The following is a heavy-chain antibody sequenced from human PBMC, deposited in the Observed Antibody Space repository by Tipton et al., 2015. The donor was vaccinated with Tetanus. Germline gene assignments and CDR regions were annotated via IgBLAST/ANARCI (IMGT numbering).Heavy chain of an antibody. D-gene: IGHD3-10*01. CDR1: GYTFTRYW. V-gene: IGHV3-73*01. CDR2: IRSKANGYAT. Sequence: QLVQSGAGLVQPGGSLRLSCVASGYTFTRYWMSWVRQAPGKGLEWVGRIRSKANGYATTYAAAVKGRFTFSRDDSKNTAYLQMNSLKTEDTAVYYCTTPITLVRGVVPYWGQGTLVTVSS. J-gene: IGHJ4*02. CDR3: TTPITLVRGVVPY.